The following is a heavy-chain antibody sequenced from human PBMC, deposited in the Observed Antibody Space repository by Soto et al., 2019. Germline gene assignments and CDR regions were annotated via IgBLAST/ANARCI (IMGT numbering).Heavy chain of an antibody. CDR2: IYYSGST. D-gene: IGHD5-18*01. CDR1: GGSISSGGSY. CDR3: ARGKDMDTYDY. Sequence: QVQLQEAGPGMVKPSQTLSLTCTVSGGSISSGGSYWSSIRQHPGKGLEWIGYIYYSGSTYYNPSLMSRVTISVDTSKNRFSLKLSAMTAADTAVYYCARGKDMDTYDYWGQGTLVTVSS. V-gene: IGHV4-31*03. J-gene: IGHJ4*02.